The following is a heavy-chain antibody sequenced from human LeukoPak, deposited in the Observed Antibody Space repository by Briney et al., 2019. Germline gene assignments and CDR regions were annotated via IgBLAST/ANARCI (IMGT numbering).Heavy chain of an antibody. CDR3: ARHGGIIAAAGTRAFDI. CDR2: VYYSGST. V-gene: IGHV4-59*08. J-gene: IGHJ3*02. Sequence: SETLSLTCTVSGGSIISYYWTWIRQPPGKGLEWIGYVYYSGSTSYNPSLKSRVTISVDTSKNQFSLKLSSVTAADTAVYHCARHGGIIAAAGTRAFDIWGQGTMVTVSS. CDR1: GGSIISYY. D-gene: IGHD6-13*01.